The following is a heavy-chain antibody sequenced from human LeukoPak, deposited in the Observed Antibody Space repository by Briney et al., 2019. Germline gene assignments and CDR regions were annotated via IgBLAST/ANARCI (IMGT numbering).Heavy chain of an antibody. Sequence: PSETLTFTCTVSGGSISSSSYYWGWIRQPPGKGLEWIGSIYYSGSTYYNPSLKSRVTISVDTSKNQFSLKLSSVTAADTAVYYCARGLTMVRGVIITGLQPVDYWGQGTLVTVSS. CDR2: IYYSGST. CDR3: ARGLTMVRGVIITGLQPVDY. CDR1: GGSISSSSYY. V-gene: IGHV4-39*07. J-gene: IGHJ4*02. D-gene: IGHD3-10*01.